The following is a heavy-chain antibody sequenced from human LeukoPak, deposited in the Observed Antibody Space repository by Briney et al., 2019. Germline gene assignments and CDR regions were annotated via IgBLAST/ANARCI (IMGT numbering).Heavy chain of an antibody. Sequence: PSETLSLTCTVSGGSINSGSDYWTWIRQPAGKGLEWIGRIYTTGTTTYNPSLESRVTISKDTSNNRFSLKLSSVTAADTAVYYCARHVTYYYDSSGYPNTLQAWEAFDIWGQGTMVTVSS. D-gene: IGHD3-22*01. CDR2: IYTTGTT. CDR3: ARHVTYYYDSSGYPNTLQAWEAFDI. J-gene: IGHJ3*02. V-gene: IGHV4-61*02. CDR1: GGSINSGSDY.